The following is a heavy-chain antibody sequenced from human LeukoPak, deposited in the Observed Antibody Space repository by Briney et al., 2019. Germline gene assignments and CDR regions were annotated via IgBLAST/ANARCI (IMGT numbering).Heavy chain of an antibody. CDR2: INPNSGVT. CDR3: AREVGEGFDY. CDR1: GYTFTGYH. D-gene: IGHD4-17*01. Sequence: ASVKVSCKASGYTFTGYHMHWVRQAPGQGLEWMGWINPNSGVTKYAQKFQGRVTMTRDTSISTAYMELSRLRSDDTAVYYCAREVGEGFDYWGRGTLVTVSS. V-gene: IGHV1-2*02. J-gene: IGHJ4*02.